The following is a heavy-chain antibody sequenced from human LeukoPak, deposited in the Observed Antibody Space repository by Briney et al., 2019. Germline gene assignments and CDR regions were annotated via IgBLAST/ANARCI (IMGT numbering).Heavy chain of an antibody. CDR2: ISGSGYPI. Sequence: PGGSLRLSCTASGFTFSTYEMNWVRQAPGKGLEWVSYISGSGYPIYYADSVKGRFTISGDNAKNSLYLQMNSLRAEDTAIYYCARVRGLEWLLKHLDSWGQGTLVTVSS. J-gene: IGHJ4*02. CDR1: GFTFSTYE. V-gene: IGHV3-48*03. D-gene: IGHD3-3*01. CDR3: ARVRGLEWLLKHLDS.